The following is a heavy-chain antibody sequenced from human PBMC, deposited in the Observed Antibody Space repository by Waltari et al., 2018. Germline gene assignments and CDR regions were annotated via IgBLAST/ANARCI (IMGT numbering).Heavy chain of an antibody. J-gene: IGHJ4*02. V-gene: IGHV3-23*01. CDR2: ISKSGADT. Sequence: QLLESGGGLVQPGGSLRLSCSDSGLTFSIFAMGWVRQAPGTGLEWFSGISKSGADTYYADSVKGRFTISRDNSKKTLYLQMNSLRVEDTAVYYCAKDHGVAYWGRGTLVTVSA. D-gene: IGHD3-16*01. CDR1: GLTFSIFA. CDR3: AKDHGVAY.